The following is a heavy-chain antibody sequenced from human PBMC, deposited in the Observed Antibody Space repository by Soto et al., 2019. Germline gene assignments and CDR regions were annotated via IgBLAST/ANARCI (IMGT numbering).Heavy chain of an antibody. CDR2: TYYRSKWYN. CDR3: ASGIGWYGRVSDAFDI. CDR1: GDSVSSNSAA. V-gene: IGHV6-1*01. Sequence: PSQTLSLTCAISGDSVSSNSAAWNWIRQSPSRGLEWLGRTYYRSKWYNDYAVSVKSRITINPDTSKNQFSLQLNSVTPEDTAVYYCASGIGWYGRVSDAFDIWGQGTMVTVSS. D-gene: IGHD6-19*01. J-gene: IGHJ3*02.